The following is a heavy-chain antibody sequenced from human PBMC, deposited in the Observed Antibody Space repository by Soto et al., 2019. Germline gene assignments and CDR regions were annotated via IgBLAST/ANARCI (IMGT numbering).Heavy chain of an antibody. V-gene: IGHV1-18*01. CDR1: GYTFTSYG. CDR3: ATASGSSYCFDP. Sequence: QVQLVQSGAEVKKPGASVKVSCKASGYTFTSYGISWARQAPGQGLEWMGWISAYNGNTNYAQKLQGRVTMTTDTSTSTADMELRSLRSDDTAVYYCATASGSSYCFDPGGQGTLVIVSS. CDR2: ISAYNGNT. J-gene: IGHJ5*02. D-gene: IGHD1-26*01.